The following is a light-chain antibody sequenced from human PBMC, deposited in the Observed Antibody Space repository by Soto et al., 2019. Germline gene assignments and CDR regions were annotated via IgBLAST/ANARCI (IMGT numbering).Light chain of an antibody. J-gene: IGLJ1*01. Sequence: QSALTQPASVSGSPGQSITISCTGTTSDIGGYDFVSWYQHHPGKAPKLLIFEVNNRPSGVSGRFSGSKSGNTASLTISGLQVEDEADYYCTSWTSRTTEVFGTGTKLTVL. V-gene: IGLV2-14*01. CDR2: EVN. CDR3: TSWTSRTTEV. CDR1: TSDIGGYDF.